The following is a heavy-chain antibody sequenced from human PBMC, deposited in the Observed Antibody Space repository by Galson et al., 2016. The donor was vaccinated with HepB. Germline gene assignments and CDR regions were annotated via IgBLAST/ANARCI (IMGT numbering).Heavy chain of an antibody. Sequence: SLRLSCAASGFSFSNFAMHWVRQAPGKGLEWVAVISDDGSKKYYADSVKGRFTISRDNSMNTLFLQMNSLRAEDTAVFYCARALWGQSCSSTSCVTGGLDYWGPGTLVTVSS. V-gene: IGHV3-30-3*01. CDR1: GFSFSNFA. CDR2: ISDDGSKK. CDR3: ARALWGQSCSSTSCVTGGLDY. D-gene: IGHD2-2*01. J-gene: IGHJ4*02.